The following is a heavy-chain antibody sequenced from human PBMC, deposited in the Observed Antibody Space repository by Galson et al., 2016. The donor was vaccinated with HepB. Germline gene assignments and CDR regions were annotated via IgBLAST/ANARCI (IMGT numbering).Heavy chain of an antibody. Sequence: SVKVSCKASGYTFISYAIHWVRQAPGQRLEWMGWINADYGNTDYSQKFQGRVTITRDTSARTAYMELSSLRSEDTAVFYCARAPRGDLLLAPLDYWGQGTLLTVSS. CDR2: INADYGNT. J-gene: IGHJ4*02. D-gene: IGHD2-21*01. CDR1: GYTFISYA. CDR3: ARAPRGDLLLAPLDY. V-gene: IGHV1-3*01.